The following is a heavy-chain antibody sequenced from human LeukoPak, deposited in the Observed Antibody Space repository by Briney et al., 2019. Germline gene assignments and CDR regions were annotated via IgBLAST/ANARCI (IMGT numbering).Heavy chain of an antibody. CDR3: ARDKAPRYTYGLGH. CDR1: GYTFITYG. D-gene: IGHD5-18*01. V-gene: IGHV1-18*01. Sequence: VASVKVSCKASGYTFITYGINWVRQAPGQGLEWMGWISPYDGSTNFAQNLQGRVTMTTDTITSTAFMELRSLRFEDTALYHCARDKAPRYTYGLGHWGQGTLVTVSS. CDR2: ISPYDGST. J-gene: IGHJ4*02.